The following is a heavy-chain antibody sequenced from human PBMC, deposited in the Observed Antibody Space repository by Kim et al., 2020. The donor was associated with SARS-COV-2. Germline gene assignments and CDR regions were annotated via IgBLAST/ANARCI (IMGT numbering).Heavy chain of an antibody. V-gene: IGHV5-51*01. J-gene: IGHJ3*01. D-gene: IGHD6-6*01. CDR3: ARESGSSSGTPGVFDF. CDR1: GYSFTNYW. CDR2: IFPGDSST. Sequence: GESLKISCTGSGYSFTNYWIVWVRQMPGKGLEWMGIIFPGDSSTRYNPAFQGQVTFSVDKSTSTAYLQWSSLKASDTAMYFCARESGSSSGTPGVFDFWGQGTMVTVSS.